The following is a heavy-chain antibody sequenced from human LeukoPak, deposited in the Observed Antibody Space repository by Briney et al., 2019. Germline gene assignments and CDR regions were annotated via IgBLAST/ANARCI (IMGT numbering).Heavy chain of an antibody. CDR2: IYYSGST. CDR1: GDSVSNGNYY. Sequence: SETLSLTCTVSGDSVSNGNYYWSWLRQPPGKGLEWIGYIYYSGSTNYNPSLKSRVTISVGTSKNQFSLKLSSVTAADTAVYYCARARSAAFDIWGQGTMVTVSS. V-gene: IGHV4-61*01. CDR3: ARARSAAFDI. J-gene: IGHJ3*02.